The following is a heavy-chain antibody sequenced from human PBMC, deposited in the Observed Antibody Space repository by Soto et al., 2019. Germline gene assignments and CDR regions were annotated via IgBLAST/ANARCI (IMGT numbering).Heavy chain of an antibody. V-gene: IGHV1-8*01. D-gene: IGHD2-2*01. CDR1: GYTFNSYD. CDR2: MNPNSGNT. Sequence: ASVKVSCKASGYTFNSYDINWARQATGQGLEWMGWMNPNSGNTGYAQKFQGRVTMTRNTSISTAYMELSSLRSEDTAVYYCARVSCSSTSCYGPWWFDPWGQGTLVTVSS. CDR3: ARVSCSSTSCYGPWWFDP. J-gene: IGHJ5*02.